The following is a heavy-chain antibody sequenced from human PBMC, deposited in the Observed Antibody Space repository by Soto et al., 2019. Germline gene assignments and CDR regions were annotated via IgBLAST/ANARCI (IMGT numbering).Heavy chain of an antibody. V-gene: IGHV4-4*02. CDR1: GGSISSSNW. CDR2: IYHSGST. Sequence: NPSETLALTCAVCGGSISSSNWSSWVRQPPGKGLEWIGEIYHSGSTNYNPSLKSRVTISVDKSKNQFSLKLSSVTAADTAVYYCARAGLTGYSSYYYYGMDVWGQGTTVTVSS. CDR3: ARAGLTGYSSYYYYGMDV. D-gene: IGHD3-9*01. J-gene: IGHJ6*02.